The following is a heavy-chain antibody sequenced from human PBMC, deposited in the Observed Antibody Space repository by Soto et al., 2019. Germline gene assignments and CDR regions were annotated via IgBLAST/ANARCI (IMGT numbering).Heavy chain of an antibody. CDR3: ARGTTIFGGESWFDP. Sequence: GASVKVSCKASGYTFTSYAMHWVRQAPGQRLEWMGWINAGNGNTKYSQKFQGRVTITRDTSASTAYMELSSLRSEDTAVYYCARGTTIFGGESWFDPWGQGTLVTVSS. V-gene: IGHV1-3*01. J-gene: IGHJ5*02. CDR2: INAGNGNT. CDR1: GYTFTSYA. D-gene: IGHD3-3*01.